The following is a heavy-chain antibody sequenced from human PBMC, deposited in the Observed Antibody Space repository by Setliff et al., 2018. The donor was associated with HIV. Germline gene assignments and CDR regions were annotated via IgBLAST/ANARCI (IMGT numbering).Heavy chain of an antibody. CDR1: GFTFRYFW. V-gene: IGHV3-7*01. D-gene: IGHD1-26*01. CDR2: IKHDGSEK. J-gene: IGHJ4*01. Sequence: LRLSCATSGFTFRYFWMSWVRQTPGKGLEWVANIKHDGSEKYYVDSLKGRFTISRDNAKNSLYLQMNSLRPEDTAVFYCARDRGGSDYFDYWGRGTLVTVSS. CDR3: ARDRGGSDYFDY.